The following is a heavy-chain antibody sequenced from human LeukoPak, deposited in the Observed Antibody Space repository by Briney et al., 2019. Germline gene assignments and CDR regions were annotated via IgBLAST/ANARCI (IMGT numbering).Heavy chain of an antibody. CDR1: GYTFTGYY. J-gene: IGHJ4*02. D-gene: IGHD2-8*01. V-gene: IGHV1-2*06. CDR2: INPNSGGT. Sequence: ASVKVSCKASGYTFTGYYMHWVRQAPGQGLEWMGRINPNSGGTNYAQKFQGRVTMTRDTSISTAYMELSRLRSDDTAVYYCARDEPYCTNGVCYTGDLDDYWGQGTPVTVSS. CDR3: ARDEPYCTNGVCYTGDLDDY.